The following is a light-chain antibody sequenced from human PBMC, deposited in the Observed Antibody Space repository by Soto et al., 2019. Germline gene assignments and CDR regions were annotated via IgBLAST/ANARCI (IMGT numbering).Light chain of an antibody. CDR2: DVS. CDR3: CSYAGDYTYV. Sequence: QSALTQPRSVSGSPGPSVTISCTGTSSDVGGYNYVSWYQQHPGKAPKLMIFDVSKRPSGVPDRFSGSKSDNTASLTISGLQAEDEAHYYCCSYAGDYTYVFGPGTKLTVL. V-gene: IGLV2-11*01. J-gene: IGLJ1*01. CDR1: SSDVGGYNY.